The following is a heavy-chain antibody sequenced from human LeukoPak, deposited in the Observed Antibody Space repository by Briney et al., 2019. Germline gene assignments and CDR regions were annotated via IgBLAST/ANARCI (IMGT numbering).Heavy chain of an antibody. V-gene: IGHV3-64*01. CDR2: ISSNGGST. CDR1: GFTFSSYA. CDR3: ARDLGQYYYYGMDV. Sequence: GGSLRLSCAASGFTFSSYAMHWVRQAPGKGLEYVSAISSNGGSTYYANSVKGRFTISRDNSKNTLYLQMGSLRAEEMAVYYCARDLGQYYYYGMDVWGQGTTVTVSS. J-gene: IGHJ6*02.